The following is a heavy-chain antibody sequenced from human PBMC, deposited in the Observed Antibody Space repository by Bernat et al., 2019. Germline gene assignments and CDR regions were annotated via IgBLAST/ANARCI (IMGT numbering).Heavy chain of an antibody. V-gene: IGHV4-39*01. J-gene: IGHJ5*02. Sequence: QLQLQESGPGLVKPSETLSLTCTVSGGSISDSTYYWLWIRQPPGKGLEWVGTIYYSGSTYYNPSLKIRVTISVDTSKNQFYLKLNSVTAADTAVYYCAGRQTRGRFDPWGQGTLVTVSS. D-gene: IGHD3-10*01. CDR2: IYYSGST. CDR3: AGRQTRGRFDP. CDR1: GGSISDSTYY.